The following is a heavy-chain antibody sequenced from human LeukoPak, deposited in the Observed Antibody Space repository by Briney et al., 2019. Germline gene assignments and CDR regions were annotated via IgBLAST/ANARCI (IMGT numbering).Heavy chain of an antibody. Sequence: GASVKVSCKASGYTFTGYYMHWVRQAPGQGLEWMGWISAYNGNTNYAQKLQGRVTMTTDTSTSTAYMELGSLRSDDTAVYYCARDHLWFPDYWGQGTLVTVSS. D-gene: IGHD2-21*01. CDR3: ARDHLWFPDY. CDR1: GYTFTGYY. J-gene: IGHJ4*02. V-gene: IGHV1-18*04. CDR2: ISAYNGNT.